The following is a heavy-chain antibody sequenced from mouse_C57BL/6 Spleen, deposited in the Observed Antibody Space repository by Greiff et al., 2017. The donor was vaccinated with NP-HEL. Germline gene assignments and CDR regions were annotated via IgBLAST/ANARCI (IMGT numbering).Heavy chain of an antibody. V-gene: IGHV1-61*01. CDR2: IYPSDSET. D-gene: IGHD4-1*01. Sequence: QVQLQQPGAELVRPGSSVKLSCKASGYTFTSYWMDWVKQRPGQGLEWIGNIYPSDSETHYNQKFKDKATLTVDKSSSTAYMQLSSLTSEDSAVYYCARRSNWDLYAMDYWGQGTSVTVSS. CDR3: ARRSNWDLYAMDY. CDR1: GYTFTSYW. J-gene: IGHJ4*01.